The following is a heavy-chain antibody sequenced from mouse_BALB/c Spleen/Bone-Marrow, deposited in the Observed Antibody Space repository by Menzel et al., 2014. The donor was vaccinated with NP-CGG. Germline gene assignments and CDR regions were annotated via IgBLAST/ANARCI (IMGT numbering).Heavy chain of an antibody. CDR3: ARDMGGLLFVS. CDR1: GFTFSDYY. D-gene: IGHD6-2*01. CDR2: IRNKPNGYTT. V-gene: IGHV7-3*02. Sequence: EVKLVESGGGLVQPGGSLRLSCATSGFTFSDYYMNWVRQPPGTALEWLGFIRNKPNGYTTEYSASVKGRFTISRDNSQSILYLQMNTLRTEDSATYYCARDMGGLLFVSLGQATTLTGSS. J-gene: IGHJ2*01.